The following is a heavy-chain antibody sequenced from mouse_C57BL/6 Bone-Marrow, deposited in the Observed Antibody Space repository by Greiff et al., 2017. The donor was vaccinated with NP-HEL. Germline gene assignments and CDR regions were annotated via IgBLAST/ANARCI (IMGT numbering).Heavy chain of an antibody. CDR1: GFTFSDYY. D-gene: IGHD1-1*01. CDR2: ISNGGGST. CDR3: ARRGTVGFDY. V-gene: IGHV5-12*01. J-gene: IGHJ2*01. Sequence: EVNVVESGGGLVQPGGSLKLSCAASGFTFSDYYMYWVRQTPEKRLEWVAYISNGGGSTYYPDTVKGRFTLSRDNAKNTLYLQLRRLKSEDTAMYYCARRGTVGFDYWGKGTTLTVSS.